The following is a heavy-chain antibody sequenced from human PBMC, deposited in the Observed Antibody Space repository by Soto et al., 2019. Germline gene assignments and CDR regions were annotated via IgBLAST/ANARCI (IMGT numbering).Heavy chain of an antibody. Sequence: QVQLVQSGAEVKKPGASVKVSCKASGYTFTSYYMHWVRQAPGQGLEWMGIINPSGGSTSYAQKFQGRVTMTRDTSTSTVYMELSSLRSEDTAVYYCARDRTGTTPQPLFYFDYWGQGTLVTVSS. CDR1: GYTFTSYY. D-gene: IGHD1-7*01. V-gene: IGHV1-46*01. CDR3: ARDRTGTTPQPLFYFDY. CDR2: INPSGGST. J-gene: IGHJ4*02.